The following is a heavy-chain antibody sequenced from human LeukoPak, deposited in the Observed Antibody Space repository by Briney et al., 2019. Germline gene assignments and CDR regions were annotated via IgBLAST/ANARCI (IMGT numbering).Heavy chain of an antibody. CDR2: ISSSGSTI. V-gene: IGHV3-11*01. Sequence: GGSLRLSCAASGFTVSSNYMSWVRQAPGKGLEWVSYISSSGSTIYYADSVKGRFTISRDNAKNSLYLQMNSLRAEDTAVYYCARRNQLLSHGMDVWGQGTTVTVSS. CDR1: GFTVSSNY. D-gene: IGHD2-2*01. J-gene: IGHJ6*02. CDR3: ARRNQLLSHGMDV.